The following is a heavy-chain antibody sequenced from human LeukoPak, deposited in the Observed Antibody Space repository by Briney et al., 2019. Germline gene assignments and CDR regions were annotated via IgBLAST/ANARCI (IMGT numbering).Heavy chain of an antibody. CDR1: GGTFSIYA. J-gene: IGHJ5*02. D-gene: IGHD3-3*01. CDR2: IIPIFGTA. V-gene: IGHV1-69*13. CDR3: ARDSTNDFWSGYRANWFDP. Sequence: SVTVSCKASGGTFSIYAISWVRQAPGQGLEWMGGIIPIFGTANYAQKFQGRVTITVDESTSTAYMELSSLRSEDTAVYYCARDSTNDFWSGYRANWFDPWGQGTLVTVSS.